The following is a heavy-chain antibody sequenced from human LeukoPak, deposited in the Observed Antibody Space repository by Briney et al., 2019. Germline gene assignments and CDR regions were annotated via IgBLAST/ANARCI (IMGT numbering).Heavy chain of an antibody. Sequence: ASVKVSCKASGYTFTSYDINWVRQATGQGLEWMGWMNPNSGNTGYAQKFQGRVTMTRNTSISTAYMELSSLRSEDTAVYYCARAALASCPAGYWGQVTLVTVSS. V-gene: IGHV1-8*01. CDR3: ARAALASCPAGY. CDR2: MNPNSGNT. CDR1: GYTFTSYD. J-gene: IGHJ4*02.